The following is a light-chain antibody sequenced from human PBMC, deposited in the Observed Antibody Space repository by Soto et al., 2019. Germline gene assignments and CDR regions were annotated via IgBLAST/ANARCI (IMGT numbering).Light chain of an antibody. CDR1: QSVSSSY. V-gene: IGKV3-20*01. Sequence: EIVLTQSPSTLSLSPGERATLSCRASQSVSSSYLAWYQQRPGQAPRLLIYDASTRATGIPDRFSGSGSGTDCTLTISRLGPEDFAVYYCQQYGSSPPWTFGQGTKVEV. CDR3: QQYGSSPPWT. CDR2: DAS. J-gene: IGKJ1*01.